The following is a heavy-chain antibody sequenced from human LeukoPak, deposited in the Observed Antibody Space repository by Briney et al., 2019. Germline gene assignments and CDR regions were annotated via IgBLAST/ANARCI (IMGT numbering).Heavy chain of an antibody. CDR2: IIPILGIA. Sequence: SVKVSCKASGGTFSSYAISWVRQAPGQGLEWMGRIIPILGIANYAQKFQGRVTITADKSTSTAYMELSSLRSEDTAVYYCARDSSGQYYYDSVYFDYWGQGTLVTVSS. CDR1: GGTFSSYA. V-gene: IGHV1-69*04. CDR3: ARDSSGQYYYDSVYFDY. J-gene: IGHJ4*02. D-gene: IGHD3-22*01.